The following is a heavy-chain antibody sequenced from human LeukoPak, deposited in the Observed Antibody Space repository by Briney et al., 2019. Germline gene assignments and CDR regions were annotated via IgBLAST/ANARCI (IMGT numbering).Heavy chain of an antibody. J-gene: IGHJ5*02. CDR2: IYYSGST. D-gene: IGHD3-10*01. V-gene: IGHV4-61*01. Sequence: KSSETLSLTCTVSGGSVSSGSYYWSWIRQPPGKGLEWIGYIYYSGSTNYNPSLKSRVTISVDTSKNQFSLKLSSVTAADTAVYYCARAFRGVIMNGDNWFDPWGQGTLVTVSS. CDR1: GGSVSSGSYY. CDR3: ARAFRGVIMNGDNWFDP.